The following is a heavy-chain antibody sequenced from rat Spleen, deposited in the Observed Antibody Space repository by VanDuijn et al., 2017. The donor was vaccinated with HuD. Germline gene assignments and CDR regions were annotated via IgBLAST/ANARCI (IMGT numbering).Heavy chain of an antibody. CDR1: GFIFNNYD. V-gene: IGHV5-25*01. Sequence: EVQLVESGGDLVQPGRSLKLSCAASGFIFNNYDMAWVRQAPTKSLEWVASISPSGGATYYRDSVKGRFTVSRDNAKSILNLQLDSLRSEDTATYCCGRQDTSGYANWFTYWGQGTLVTVSS. CDR2: ISPSGGAT. D-gene: IGHD2-3*01. J-gene: IGHJ3*01. CDR3: GRQDTSGYANWFTY.